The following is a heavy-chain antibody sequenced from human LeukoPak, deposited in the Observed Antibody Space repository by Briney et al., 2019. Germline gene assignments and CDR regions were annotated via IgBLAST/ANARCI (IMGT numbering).Heavy chain of an antibody. Sequence: GGSQRLSCAASGFTFSSYGMHWVRQAPGKGLEWVAVIWYDGSNKYYADSVKGRFTISRDNSKNTLYLQMNSLRAEDTAVYYCAKDNHNIAAAEGYYYCYMDVWGKGTTVTVSS. J-gene: IGHJ6*03. CDR3: AKDNHNIAAAEGYYYCYMDV. V-gene: IGHV3-33*06. CDR2: IWYDGSNK. CDR1: GFTFSSYG. D-gene: IGHD6-13*01.